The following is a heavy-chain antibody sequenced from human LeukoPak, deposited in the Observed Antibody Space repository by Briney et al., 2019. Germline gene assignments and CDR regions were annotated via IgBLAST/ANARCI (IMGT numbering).Heavy chain of an antibody. CDR2: ISGSGGST. CDR1: GFTFNSYA. D-gene: IGHD1-26*01. CDR3: ANLLVTPDHNFDY. Sequence: GGSLRLSCAASGFTFNSYAMSWVRQAPGKGLEWVSAISGSGGSTYYADSVKGRFTISRDNSKNTLYLQMNSLRAEDTAVYYCANLLVTPDHNFDYWGQGTLVTVSS. V-gene: IGHV3-23*01. J-gene: IGHJ4*02.